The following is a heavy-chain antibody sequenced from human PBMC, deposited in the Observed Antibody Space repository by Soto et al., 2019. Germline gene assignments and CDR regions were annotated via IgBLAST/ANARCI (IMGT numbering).Heavy chain of an antibody. V-gene: IGHV4-61*01. CDR3: ATLRTILAPAFDY. Sequence: QVQLQESGPGLVKPSETLSLTCTVSGGSVSSGFYYWSWIRQPPGKGLEWIGYIYYSGNTDYNPSLKSRVIISGDTAKSQFSLRRSSVTAADTAVYYCATLRTILAPAFDYWGQGTLVSVAS. J-gene: IGHJ4*02. CDR2: IYYSGNT. D-gene: IGHD3-3*01. CDR1: GGSVSSGFYY.